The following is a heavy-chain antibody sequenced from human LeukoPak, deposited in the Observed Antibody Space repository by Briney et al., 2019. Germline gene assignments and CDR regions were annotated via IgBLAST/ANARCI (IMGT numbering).Heavy chain of an antibody. V-gene: IGHV1-8*03. CDR1: GYTFTSYD. Sequence: GASVKVSCKASGYTFTSYDINWVRQATGQGLEWMGWMNPNSGNTGYAQKFQGRVTITRNTSISTAYMELSSLRSEDTAVYYCARVFKSQGIDPWGQGTPVTVSS. CDR2: MNPNSGNT. D-gene: IGHD3-10*01. J-gene: IGHJ5*02. CDR3: ARVFKSQGIDP.